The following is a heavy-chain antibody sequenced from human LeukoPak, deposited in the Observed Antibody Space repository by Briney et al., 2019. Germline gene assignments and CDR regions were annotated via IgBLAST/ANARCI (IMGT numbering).Heavy chain of an antibody. Sequence: SETLSLTCTVSGGSISRYYRSWIRQPPGKGLEWIGYVSYSGSTNYNPSLKSRVTISVDTSRNQFSLNLSSVTAADTAVYYCARHYDSVGYYFDYWGQGTLVTVSS. CDR1: GGSISRYY. CDR3: ARHYDSVGYYFDY. D-gene: IGHD3-22*01. V-gene: IGHV4-59*08. J-gene: IGHJ4*02. CDR2: VSYSGST.